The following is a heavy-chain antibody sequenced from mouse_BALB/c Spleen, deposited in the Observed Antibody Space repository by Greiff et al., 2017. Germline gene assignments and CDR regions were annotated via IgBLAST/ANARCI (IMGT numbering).Heavy chain of an antibody. J-gene: IGHJ4*01. CDR1: GYTFTSYW. CDR3: AKGGYYVWYAMDY. D-gene: IGHD2-3*01. V-gene: IGHV1S81*02. CDR2: INPSNGRT. Sequence: QVQLQQSGAELVKPGASVKLSCKASGYTFTSYWMHWVKQRPGQGLEWIGEINPSNGRTNYNEKFKSKATLTVDKSSSTAYMQLSSLTSEDSAVYYCAKGGYYVWYAMDYWGQGTSVTVSS.